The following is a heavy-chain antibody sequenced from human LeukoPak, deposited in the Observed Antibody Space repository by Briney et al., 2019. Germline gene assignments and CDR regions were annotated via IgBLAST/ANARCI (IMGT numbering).Heavy chain of an antibody. Sequence: GGSLRLSCAASGFTFSSYSMNWVRQAPGKGLEWVSSISSSSSYIYYADSVKGRFTITRDNSKNTLYLQMNSLRAEDTAVYYCAKWASYYDFWSGYQNGFDYWGQGTLVTVSS. CDR3: AKWASYYDFWSGYQNGFDY. J-gene: IGHJ4*02. V-gene: IGHV3-21*04. CDR1: GFTFSSYS. D-gene: IGHD3-3*01. CDR2: ISSSSSYI.